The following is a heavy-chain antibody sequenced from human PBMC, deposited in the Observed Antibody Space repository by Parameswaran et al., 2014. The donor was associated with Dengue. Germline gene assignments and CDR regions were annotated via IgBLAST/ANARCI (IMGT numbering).Heavy chain of an antibody. J-gene: IGHJ4*02. Sequence: SVKVSCKASGFTFNSSAIQWVRQARGQRLEWIGWIVAVSGDTNYAEKFQERVTITWDMSTTTAYMQLTSLRSEDTAVYYCAAGPVGATVPLPSGWGQGTLVTVSS. D-gene: IGHD1-26*01. CDR3: AAGPVGATVPLPSG. CDR1: GFTFNSSA. CDR2: IVAVSGDT. V-gene: IGHV1-58*02.